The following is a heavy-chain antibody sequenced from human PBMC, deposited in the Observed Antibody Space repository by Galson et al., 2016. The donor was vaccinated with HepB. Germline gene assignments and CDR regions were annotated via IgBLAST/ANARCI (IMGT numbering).Heavy chain of an antibody. V-gene: IGHV3-23*01. Sequence: SLRLSCAASGFTFSNHDMNWVRQAPGKGLEYISNINYRGESTSHVDSVKGRFTISRDNSKSTLYVQMNSLRAEDTAVYYCARPRHYDFWSGYSGWGQGALVTVSS. CDR3: ARPRHYDFWSGYSG. CDR2: INYRGEST. J-gene: IGHJ4*02. D-gene: IGHD3-3*01. CDR1: GFTFSNHD.